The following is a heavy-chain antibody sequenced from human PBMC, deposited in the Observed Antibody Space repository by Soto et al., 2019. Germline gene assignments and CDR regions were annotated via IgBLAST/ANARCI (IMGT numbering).Heavy chain of an antibody. V-gene: IGHV4-30-4*01. CDR2: IYDSETT. CDR1: GGSINSDDSY. CDR3: ARDRQSEIVAMLASNGMDV. J-gene: IGHJ6*02. Sequence: TLSLTCTGSGGSINSDDSYWSWLRQPPGRGLEWIGYIYDSETTYYNPSLKSRVTISVATSKNQFSLKLNSVTAADTAVYYCARDRQSEIVAMLASNGMDVWGQGTTVTVSS. D-gene: IGHD5-12*01.